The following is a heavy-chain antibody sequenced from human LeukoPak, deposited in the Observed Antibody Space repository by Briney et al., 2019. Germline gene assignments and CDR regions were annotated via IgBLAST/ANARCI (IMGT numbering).Heavy chain of an antibody. Sequence: GGSLRLSCAASGFTFSSYSMNWVRQAPGKGLEWVSSISSSSSYIYYADSVKGRFTIPRDNAKNSLYLQMNSLRAEDTAVYYCARDNHYGSGHGYWGQGTLVTVYS. D-gene: IGHD3-10*01. CDR2: ISSSSSYI. CDR1: GFTFSSYS. J-gene: IGHJ4*02. CDR3: ARDNHYGSGHGY. V-gene: IGHV3-21*01.